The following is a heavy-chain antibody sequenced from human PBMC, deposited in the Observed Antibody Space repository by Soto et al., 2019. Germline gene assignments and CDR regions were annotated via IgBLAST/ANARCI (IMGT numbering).Heavy chain of an antibody. Sequence: GSLRLSCAASGFTFSSYAMSWVRQAPGKGLEWVSAISGSGGSTYYADSVKGRFTISRDNSKNTLYLQMNSLRAEDTAVYYCAKDGGQYSSGSYAPTSPFDYWGQGTLVTVSS. D-gene: IGHD6-19*01. J-gene: IGHJ4*02. CDR2: ISGSGGST. CDR1: GFTFSSYA. V-gene: IGHV3-23*01. CDR3: AKDGGQYSSGSYAPTSPFDY.